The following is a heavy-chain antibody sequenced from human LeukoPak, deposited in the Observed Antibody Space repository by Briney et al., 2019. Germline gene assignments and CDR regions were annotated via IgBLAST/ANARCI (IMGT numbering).Heavy chain of an antibody. J-gene: IGHJ6*03. CDR3: ARSPYMDV. CDR1: GGPFSAYY. CDR2: INHSGST. V-gene: IGHV4-34*01. Sequence: SETLSLTCAVSGGPFSAYYWSWIRQPPGKGLEWIGEINHSGSTNYNPSFKSRVTISVDTSKNQFSLNLNSVTAADTAVYYCARSPYMDVWGKGTTVTVSS.